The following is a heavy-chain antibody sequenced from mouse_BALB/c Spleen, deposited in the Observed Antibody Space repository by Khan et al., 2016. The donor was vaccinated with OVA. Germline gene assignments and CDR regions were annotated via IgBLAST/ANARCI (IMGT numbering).Heavy chain of an antibody. D-gene: IGHD2-14*01. CDR1: GFSLSTYG. Sequence: VQLQESGPGLVQPTQSLSITCTVSGFSLSTYGLHWVRQSPGKGLEWLGVIWSGGSTDYNAAFISRLTISKDNSKSQVFFKMNSLQADDTAIYYCATHSYRYDFTYWGQGTLVTVSA. CDR3: ATHSYRYDFTY. V-gene: IGHV2-4-1*01. J-gene: IGHJ3*01. CDR2: IWSGGST.